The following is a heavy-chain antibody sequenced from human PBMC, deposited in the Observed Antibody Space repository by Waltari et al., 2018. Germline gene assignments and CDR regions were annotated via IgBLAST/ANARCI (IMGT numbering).Heavy chain of an antibody. CDR3: ARDVAVAGFFDY. Sequence: QVRLVQSGAEVKKPGASVKVSCKVSGYTLTELSMHWVRQAPGKGLEWMGGFDPEDGETIYAQKFQGRVTMTEDTSTDTAYMELRSLRSDDTAVYYCARDVAVAGFFDYWGQGTLVTVSS. D-gene: IGHD6-19*01. V-gene: IGHV1-24*01. CDR1: GYTLTELS. CDR2: FDPEDGET. J-gene: IGHJ4*02.